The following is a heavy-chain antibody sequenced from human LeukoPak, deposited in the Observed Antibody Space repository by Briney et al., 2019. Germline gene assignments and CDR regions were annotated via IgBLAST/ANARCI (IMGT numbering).Heavy chain of an antibody. D-gene: IGHD4-17*01. CDR3: AASAAGDYDY. Sequence: AASVKVSCKASGGTFSSYAISWVRQAPGQGLEWMGIINPSGGSTSYAQKFQGRVTMTRDTSTSTVYMELSSLRSEDTAVYYCAASAAGDYDYWGQGTLVTVSS. CDR2: INPSGGST. J-gene: IGHJ4*02. CDR1: GGTFSSYA. V-gene: IGHV1-46*01.